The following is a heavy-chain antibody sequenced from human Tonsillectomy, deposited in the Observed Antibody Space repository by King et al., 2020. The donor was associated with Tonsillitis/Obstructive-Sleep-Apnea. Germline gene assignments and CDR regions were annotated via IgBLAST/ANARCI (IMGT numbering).Heavy chain of an antibody. CDR1: GGSISSSSYY. V-gene: IGHV4-39*01. D-gene: IGHD3-16*02. CDR2: IYYSGTT. J-gene: IGHJ4*02. CDR3: ARHGPGVSRSPFDY. Sequence: QLQESGPGLVKPSETLSLTCTVSGGSISSSSYYWGWIRQPPGKGLEWIGSIYYSGTTYYNPSLKSRVTISVDTSKNQFSLQLSSVTAADTAVYYCARHGPGVSRSPFDYWGQGTLVTVSS.